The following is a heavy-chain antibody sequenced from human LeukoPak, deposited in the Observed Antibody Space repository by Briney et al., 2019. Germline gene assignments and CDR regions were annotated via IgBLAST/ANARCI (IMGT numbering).Heavy chain of an antibody. CDR3: AKAEVGQWLTSPVDI. CDR2: IRSKAYGGTT. D-gene: IGHD6-19*01. CDR1: GFTFGDYA. Sequence: PGGSLRLSCTASGFTFGDYAMSWFRQAPGKGLEWVGFIRSKAYGGTTEYAASVKGRFTISRDNSKNTLYLQMNSLRAEDTAVYYCAKAEVGQWLTSPVDIWGQGTMVTVSS. J-gene: IGHJ3*02. V-gene: IGHV3-49*03.